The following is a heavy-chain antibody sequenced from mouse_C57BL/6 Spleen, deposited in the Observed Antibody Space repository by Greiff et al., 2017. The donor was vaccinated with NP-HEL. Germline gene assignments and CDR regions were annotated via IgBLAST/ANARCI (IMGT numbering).Heavy chain of an antibody. V-gene: IGHV1-5*01. CDR3: MGTTVVEDWYFEV. CDR1: GYTFTSYW. J-gene: IGHJ1*03. CDR2: IYPGNSDT. D-gene: IGHD1-1*01. Sequence: EVQLQQSGTVLARPGASVKMSCTTSGYTFTSYWMHWVKQRPGQGLEWIGAIYPGNSDTSYNQKFKGKAKLTAVTSASTAYMELSSLTNEDSAVYYCMGTTVVEDWYFEVWGTGTTVTVSS.